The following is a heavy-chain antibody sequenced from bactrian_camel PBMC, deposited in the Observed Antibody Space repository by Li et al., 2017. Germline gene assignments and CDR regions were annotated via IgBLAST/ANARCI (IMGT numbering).Heavy chain of an antibody. D-gene: IGHD2*01. J-gene: IGHJ4*01. CDR2: ISTDGGST. Sequence: VQLVESGGGSVQAGGSLRLSCTASGLAFSTICMAWFRQAPVKEREAVASISTDGGSTDYAGSVGGRFTISRDNAKNALYLQMNSLKTEDTAVYYCALGSRSQSKMTARGQGTQVTVS. CDR1: GLAFSTIC. V-gene: IGHV3S1*01.